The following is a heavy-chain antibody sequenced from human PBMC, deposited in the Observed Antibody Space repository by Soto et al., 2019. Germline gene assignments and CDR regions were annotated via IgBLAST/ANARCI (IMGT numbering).Heavy chain of an antibody. CDR3: ARDRGGTGNPFDP. Sequence: PSETLSLTCTVSGGSISSGDYYWSWIRQPPGKGLEWIGYIYYSGSTYYNPSLKSRVTISVDTSKNQFSLKLSSVTAADTAVYYCARDRGGTGNPFDPWGQGXLVTV. J-gene: IGHJ5*02. CDR2: IYYSGST. D-gene: IGHD1-1*01. V-gene: IGHV4-30-4*01. CDR1: GGSISSGDYY.